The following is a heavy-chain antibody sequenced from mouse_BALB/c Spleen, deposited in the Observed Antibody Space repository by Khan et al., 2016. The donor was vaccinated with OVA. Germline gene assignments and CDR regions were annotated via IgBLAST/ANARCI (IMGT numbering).Heavy chain of an antibody. CDR1: GFSLTSYG. CDR2: IWGDGNT. J-gene: IGHJ4*01. Sequence: VKLQESGPGLVAPSQSLSITCTVSGFSLTSYGVSWVRQPPGKGLEWLGVIWGDGNTNFHSALRSRLSISKDNSKSQVFLKLNSLQTDDTATYXCAKDRGYYAVDYWGQGTSVTVSS. CDR3: AKDRGYYAVDY. V-gene: IGHV2-3*01.